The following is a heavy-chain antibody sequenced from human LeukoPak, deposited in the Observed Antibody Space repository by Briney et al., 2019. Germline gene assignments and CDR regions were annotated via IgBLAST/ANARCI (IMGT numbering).Heavy chain of an antibody. CDR2: IYYSGST. J-gene: IGHJ5*02. V-gene: IGHV4-61*01. CDR1: GGSVRSDSYY. Sequence: SETLSLTCTVSGGSVRSDSYYWNWVRQPPGKGLEWIGYIYYSGSTNNNPSLKSRVSISVDTSKNQFSLKLSSVTAADAAVYYCARFLWFGGPFDPWGQGTLVTVSS. CDR3: ARFLWFGGPFDP. D-gene: IGHD3-10*01.